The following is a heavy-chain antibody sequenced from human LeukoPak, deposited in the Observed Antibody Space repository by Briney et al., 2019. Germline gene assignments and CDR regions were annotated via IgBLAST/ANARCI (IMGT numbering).Heavy chain of an antibody. CDR2: ISNDGHEK. Sequence: GGSLRLSCTASGFNLGDYGMHWVRQAPGKGLEWVAVISNDGHEKHYASSVQGRFTISRDTSMNTLYMELNSLRTEDTAVYYCAKDVVGITGTLYYYYYAMDVWGQGTAVTVSS. D-gene: IGHD1-20*01. J-gene: IGHJ6*02. CDR3: AKDVVGITGTLYYYYYAMDV. V-gene: IGHV3-30*18. CDR1: GFNLGDYG.